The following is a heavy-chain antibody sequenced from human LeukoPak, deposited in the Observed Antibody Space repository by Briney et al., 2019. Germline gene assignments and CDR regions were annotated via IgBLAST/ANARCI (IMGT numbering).Heavy chain of an antibody. V-gene: IGHV4-59*01. CDR2: IYDGGST. J-gene: IGHJ4*02. CDR3: ARAGPRREGYNFDY. Sequence: SETLSLTCTVSGGSISTYSWSWIRQPPGKGLEWIGLIYDGGSTYYNPPLKSRVSISLDMSKNHVSLKLNSVTSPDTAVYYCARAGPRREGYNFDYWGQGTLVTVSS. CDR1: GGSISTYS. D-gene: IGHD5-24*01.